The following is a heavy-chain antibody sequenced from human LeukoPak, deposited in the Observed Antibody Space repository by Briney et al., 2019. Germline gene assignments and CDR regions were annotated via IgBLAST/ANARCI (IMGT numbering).Heavy chain of an antibody. D-gene: IGHD6-19*01. CDR3: AKGRISGWYGVFDY. CDR2: IRNKGSGGAI. CDR1: GFTLGDYA. V-gene: IGHV3-49*03. J-gene: IGHJ4*02. Sequence: GGSLRLSSTTSGFTLGDYAVSWFRQAPGKGLEWVGFIRNKGSGGAIEYAASVKGRFSISGDDSKSVAYLQMNSLKTEDTAIYYCAKGRISGWYGVFDYWGQGTLVTVSS.